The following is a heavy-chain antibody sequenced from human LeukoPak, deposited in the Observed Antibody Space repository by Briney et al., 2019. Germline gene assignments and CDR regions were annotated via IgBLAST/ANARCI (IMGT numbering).Heavy chain of an antibody. CDR2: IYYSGST. J-gene: IGHJ4*02. D-gene: IGHD3-10*01. CDR1: GGSITSSSYY. V-gene: IGHV4-39*01. Sequence: SETLSLTCTVSGGSITSSSYYWGWIRQPPGKGLEWIGSIYYSGSTYYNPSLKSRVTISVDTSKNQFSLKLSSVTAADTAVYYCARPVRGVITLYYFDYWGQGTLVTVSS. CDR3: ARPVRGVITLYYFDY.